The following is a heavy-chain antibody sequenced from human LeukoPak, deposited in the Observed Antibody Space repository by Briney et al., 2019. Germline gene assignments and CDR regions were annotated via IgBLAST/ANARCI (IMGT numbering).Heavy chain of an antibody. CDR1: GFTFSSYE. V-gene: IGHV3-48*03. Sequence: SGGSLRLSCAASGFTFSSYEMNWVRQAPGKGLEWVSYISSSGSTIYYADSVKGRFTISRDNAKNSLYLQMNSLRAEDTAVYYCARDWGYYYDSSGYFQDAFDIWGQGTMVTVSS. CDR2: ISSSGSTI. J-gene: IGHJ3*02. D-gene: IGHD3-22*01. CDR3: ARDWGYYYDSSGYFQDAFDI.